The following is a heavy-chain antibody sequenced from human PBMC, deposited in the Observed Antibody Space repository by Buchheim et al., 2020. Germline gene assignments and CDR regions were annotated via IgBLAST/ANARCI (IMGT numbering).Heavy chain of an antibody. V-gene: IGHV3-74*01. CDR1: GFTFSSYW. D-gene: IGHD2-2*03. CDR3: ARGGMVIVVVPAAIPGRYYGMDV. Sequence: EVQLVESGGGLVQPGGSLRLSCAASGFTFSSYWMHWVRQAPGKGLVWVSRINSDGSSTSYADSVKGRFTISRDNAKNTLYLQMNSLRAEDTAVYYCARGGMVIVVVPAAIPGRYYGMDVWGQGTT. CDR2: INSDGSST. J-gene: IGHJ6*02.